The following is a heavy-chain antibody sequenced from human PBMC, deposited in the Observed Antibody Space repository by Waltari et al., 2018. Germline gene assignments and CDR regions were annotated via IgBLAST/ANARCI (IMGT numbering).Heavy chain of an antibody. J-gene: IGHJ5*02. CDR3: ARFSKSANWFDP. CDR1: GDSLSSIGYF. CDR2: IYYTGST. Sequence: QLQPQESGPALVKPSEPLSLTCTVSGDSLSSIGYFWGWIRQSPGKGLEWIGSIYYTGSTYYNPSLMSRVTISADTSKNQFSLNLSSVTAADTAVFYCARFSKSANWFDPWGQGTLVTVAS. D-gene: IGHD3-3*02. V-gene: IGHV4-39*01.